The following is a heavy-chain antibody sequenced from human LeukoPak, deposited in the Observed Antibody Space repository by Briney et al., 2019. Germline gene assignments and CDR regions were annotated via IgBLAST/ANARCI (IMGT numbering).Heavy chain of an antibody. CDR1: GGTFSSYV. CDR3: ARGGIAARPVDY. CDR2: LILIFGTA. V-gene: IGHV1-69*13. Sequence: SVKVSCKASGGTFSSYVFSWLRQAPGQGLEWMGGLILIFGTANYAPKFQGRVTITADESTSPAYLELSSLRSEDTAVYYCARGGIAARPVDYWGQGTLVTVSS. D-gene: IGHD6-6*01. J-gene: IGHJ4*02.